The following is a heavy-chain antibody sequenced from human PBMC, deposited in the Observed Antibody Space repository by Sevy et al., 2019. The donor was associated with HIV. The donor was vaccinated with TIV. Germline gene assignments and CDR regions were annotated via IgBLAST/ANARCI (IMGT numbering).Heavy chain of an antibody. V-gene: IGHV3-43*01. CDR3: AKKGSEITSAGSYFDY. CDR2: ISWDGDDK. Sequence: GSLRLSCAASGFTFDDYTMHWVRQAPGKGLEWVSLISWDGDDKYYGDSVKGRFTISRDNSKNSLYLQMNSLRTEDTALYFCAKKGSEITSAGSYFDYWGQGALVTVSS. D-gene: IGHD3-10*01. J-gene: IGHJ4*02. CDR1: GFTFDDYT.